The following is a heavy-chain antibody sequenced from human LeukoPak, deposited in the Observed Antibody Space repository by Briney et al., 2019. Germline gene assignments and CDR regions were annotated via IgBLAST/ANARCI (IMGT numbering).Heavy chain of an antibody. CDR3: AGGRDYYDSSGYR. J-gene: IGHJ4*02. V-gene: IGHV4-59*01. D-gene: IGHD3-22*01. CDR1: GGSISSYY. Sequence: SETLSLTCTVSGGSISSYYWSWSRQPPGKGLEWIGYIYYSGSTNYNPSLKSRVTISVDTSKNQFSLKLSSVTAADTAVYYCAGGRDYYDSSGYRWGQGTLVTVSS. CDR2: IYYSGST.